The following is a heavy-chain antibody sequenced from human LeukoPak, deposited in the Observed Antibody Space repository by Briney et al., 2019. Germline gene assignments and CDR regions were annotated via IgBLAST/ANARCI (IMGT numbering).Heavy chain of an antibody. CDR2: ISYSGST. Sequence: SETLSLTCTVSGVSISTYSWSWIRQPPGKGLEWIGYISYSGSTSYNPSLRSRVTISVDTSKNQFSLKLSSVTAADTAVYYCATDGDFDLWGRGTLVTVSS. J-gene: IGHJ2*01. D-gene: IGHD3-16*01. V-gene: IGHV4-59*01. CDR1: GVSISTYS. CDR3: ATDGDFDL.